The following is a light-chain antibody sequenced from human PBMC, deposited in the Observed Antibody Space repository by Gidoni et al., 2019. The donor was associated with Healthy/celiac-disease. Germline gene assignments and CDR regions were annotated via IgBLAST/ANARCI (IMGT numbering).Light chain of an antibody. V-gene: IGLV2-14*03. CDR2: DVS. J-gene: IGLJ2*01. CDR3: CSYKSSSTLV. Sequence: QSALTQPASVSGSPGQSLTISCTGTSSDVGGYNYGSWYQQHPGKAPKLMIYDVSKRPSGGSNRFAGSKAGNTASLTISGLQAEDEADYYCCSYKSSSTLVFGGGTKLTVL. CDR1: SSDVGGYNY.